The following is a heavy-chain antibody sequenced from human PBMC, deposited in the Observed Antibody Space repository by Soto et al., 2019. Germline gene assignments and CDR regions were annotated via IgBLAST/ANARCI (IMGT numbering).Heavy chain of an antibody. V-gene: IGHV3-11*01. J-gene: IGHJ4*02. CDR2: ISSSGSTI. CDR1: GFTFSEYY. D-gene: IGHD4-17*01. Sequence: GGSLRLSCAASGFTFSEYYMSWIRQAPGKGLEWVSYISSSGSTIYYADSVKGRFTISRDNAKNSLYLQMNSLRAEDTAVYYCARVPYGDYEVGYFDYWGQGTLVTVSS. CDR3: ARVPYGDYEVGYFDY.